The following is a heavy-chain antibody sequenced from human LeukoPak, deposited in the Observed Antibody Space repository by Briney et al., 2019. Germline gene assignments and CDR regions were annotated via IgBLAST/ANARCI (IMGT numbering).Heavy chain of an antibody. CDR1: GYSFTCYW. CDR2: IYPGDSDT. Sequence: GESLKISCKGSGYSFTCYWIGWVRQMPGKGLEWMGIIYPGDSDTRYSPSFQGQVTISADKSISTAYLQWSSLKASDTAMYYCARHFGAVATGNWFDPWGQGTLVTVSS. D-gene: IGHD5-12*01. V-gene: IGHV5-51*01. CDR3: ARHFGAVATGNWFDP. J-gene: IGHJ5*02.